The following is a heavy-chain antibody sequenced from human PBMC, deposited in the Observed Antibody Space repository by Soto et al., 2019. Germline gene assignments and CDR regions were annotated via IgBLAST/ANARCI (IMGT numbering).Heavy chain of an antibody. J-gene: IGHJ4*02. Sequence: QLLESGPGLVKPSETLSLTCTVSGGSISSSSYYWGWIRQPPGKGLEWIGSIYYSGSTYYNPSLKSRVTISVDTSKNQCALKLSSVTAADTAVYYCARHEAPSGWYFDYWGQGTLVTVSS. V-gene: IGHV4-39*01. CDR3: ARHEAPSGWYFDY. CDR1: GGSISSSSYY. D-gene: IGHD6-19*01. CDR2: IYYSGST.